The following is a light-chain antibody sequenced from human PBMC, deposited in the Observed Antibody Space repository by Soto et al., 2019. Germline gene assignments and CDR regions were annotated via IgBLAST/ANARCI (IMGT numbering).Light chain of an antibody. CDR2: DVS. CDR1: GNDVGAYNY. Sequence: QSVLTQPRSVSGSPGQSVSISCTGTGNDVGAYNYVSWYQQHPGKAPKLVIYDVSKRPSGVPARFSGSKSGNTASLTISGLQAEDEADYFCCSYAVRDTFFVFGTGTKVTVL. J-gene: IGLJ1*01. V-gene: IGLV2-11*01. CDR3: CSYAVRDTFFV.